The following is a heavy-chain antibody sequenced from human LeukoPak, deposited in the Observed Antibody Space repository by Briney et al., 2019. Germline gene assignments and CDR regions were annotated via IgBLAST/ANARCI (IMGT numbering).Heavy chain of an antibody. CDR3: ASYVGSEGTSTTANSRYYYYRDV. CDR1: GYTFTSYG. J-gene: IGHJ6*03. V-gene: IGHV1-18*01. D-gene: IGHD4-11*01. CDR2: ISVYNGNT. Sequence: GASVKVSCKASGYTFTSYGISWARQAPGQGLEWMGWISVYNGNTNYAQKLQGRVTMTTDTSTSTAYMELSSLRSDDTAVYYCASYVGSEGTSTTANSRYYYYRDVWGKGTTVTVSS.